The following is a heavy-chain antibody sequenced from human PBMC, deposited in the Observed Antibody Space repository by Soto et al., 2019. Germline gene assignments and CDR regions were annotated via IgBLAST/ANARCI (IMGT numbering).Heavy chain of an antibody. CDR2: IYHSGTT. J-gene: IGHJ5*02. V-gene: IGHV4-31*03. D-gene: IGHD4-17*01. CDR1: GGSISNRAYY. CDR3: ARVVTTTYKRFDP. Sequence: QVQLQESGPGLVKPSQTLSLTCTVSGGSISNRAYYWSWIRQYPGKGLEWIGHIYHSGTTYYNPSLKNRVTISVDTSRNQFSLKVNSVTAADTAVYYCARVVTTTYKRFDPWGQGTLVTVSS.